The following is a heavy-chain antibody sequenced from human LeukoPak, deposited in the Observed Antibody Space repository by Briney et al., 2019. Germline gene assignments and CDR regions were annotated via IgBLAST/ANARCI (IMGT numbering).Heavy chain of an antibody. J-gene: IGHJ4*02. V-gene: IGHV4-61*02. CDR2: IYTSGST. D-gene: IGHD2-15*01. Sequence: SETLSLTCTVSGGYISSGSYYWSWIRQPAGKGLEWIGRIYTSGSTNYNPSLKSRVTISVDTSKNQFSLKLSSVTAADTAVYYCARGFGVVVAAIDYWGQGTLVTVSS. CDR3: ARGFGVVVAAIDY. CDR1: GGYISSGSYY.